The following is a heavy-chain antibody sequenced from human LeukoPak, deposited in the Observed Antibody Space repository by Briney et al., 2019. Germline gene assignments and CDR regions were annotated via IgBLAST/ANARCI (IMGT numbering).Heavy chain of an antibody. V-gene: IGHV3-74*01. Sequence: GGSLRLSCAASGLTFSSHWMHWVRQAPGKGLVWVSRITNDGSSTTYADSVKGRFTISRDNAKNMLYLQVNSLRAEDTAVYYCARGHAPYLTPPSRLFDYWGQGTLVTVSS. D-gene: IGHD1-14*01. J-gene: IGHJ4*02. CDR1: GLTFSSHW. CDR3: ARGHAPYLTPPSRLFDY. CDR2: ITNDGSST.